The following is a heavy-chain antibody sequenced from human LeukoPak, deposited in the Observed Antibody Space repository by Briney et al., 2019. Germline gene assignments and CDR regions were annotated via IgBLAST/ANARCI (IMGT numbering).Heavy chain of an antibody. Sequence: SETLSLTCAVYGGSFGGYYWTWIRQPPGKGLEWIGEINHSGSTNYNPSLKSRVTISVDTSKNQFSLKLSSVTAADTAVYYCARVDYYDSSGYYHPGGYWGQGTLVTVSS. CDR2: INHSGST. CDR1: GGSFGGYY. D-gene: IGHD3-22*01. J-gene: IGHJ4*02. CDR3: ARVDYYDSSGYYHPGGY. V-gene: IGHV4-34*01.